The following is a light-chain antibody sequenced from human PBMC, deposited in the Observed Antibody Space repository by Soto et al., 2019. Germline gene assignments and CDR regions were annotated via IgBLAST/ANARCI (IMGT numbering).Light chain of an antibody. J-gene: IGKJ1*01. CDR3: QNYNSYSEA. Sequence: DIQMTQSPSTLSGSVGDRVTITCRASQTISSWLAWYQQKPGKAPKLLIYKASTLKSGVPSRFSGSGSGTEFPLTISRLQPDDFATYYCQNYNSYSEAFGQGTKVELK. CDR1: QTISSW. CDR2: KAS. V-gene: IGKV1-5*03.